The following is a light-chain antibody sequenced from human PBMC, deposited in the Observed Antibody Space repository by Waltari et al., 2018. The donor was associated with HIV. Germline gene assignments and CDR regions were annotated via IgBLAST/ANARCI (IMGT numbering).Light chain of an antibody. CDR2: QAS. CDR1: KTISTW. V-gene: IGKV1-5*01. Sequence: DIQMTQSPSSLSASVGDRVTITCRASKTISTWLAWYQQRPGKAPNLLIYQASTLQSGVPSRFSGSGSGTAFSHTISSLQPDDFATYYCQQYHDYSTFGQGTKLEIK. J-gene: IGKJ2*01. CDR3: QQYHDYST.